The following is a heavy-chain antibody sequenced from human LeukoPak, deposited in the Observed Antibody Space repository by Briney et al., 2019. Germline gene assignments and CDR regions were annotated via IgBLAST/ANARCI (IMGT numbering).Heavy chain of an antibody. CDR2: ISSSSSYI. V-gene: IGHV3-21*01. J-gene: IGHJ4*02. Sequence: GGSLRLSCAASGFTFSSYSMNWVRQAPGKGLEWVSSISSSSSYIYYADSVKGRFTISRDNAKNSLYLQMNSLRAEDTAVYYCASQLHSRVLITDYWGQGTLVTVSS. CDR3: ASQLHSRVLITDY. CDR1: GFTFSSYS. D-gene: IGHD3-10*01.